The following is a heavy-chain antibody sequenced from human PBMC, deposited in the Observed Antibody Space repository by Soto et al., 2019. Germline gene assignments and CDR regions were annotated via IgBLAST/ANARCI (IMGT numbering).Heavy chain of an antibody. CDR1: GGSFSGYY. Sequence: QVQLQQWGAGLLKPSETLSLTCAVYGGSFSGYYWSWIRQPPGKGLEWIGEINHSGSTNYNPSLKSRVTISVDTSKNQFSLKLSSVTAADTAVYYCARDGLAWFTAYYYYGMDVWGQGTTVTVSS. CDR2: INHSGST. CDR3: ARDGLAWFTAYYYYGMDV. J-gene: IGHJ6*02. D-gene: IGHD3-9*01. V-gene: IGHV4-34*01.